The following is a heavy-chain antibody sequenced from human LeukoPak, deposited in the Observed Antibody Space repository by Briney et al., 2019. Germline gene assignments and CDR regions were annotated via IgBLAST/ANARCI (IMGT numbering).Heavy chain of an antibody. CDR3: ARYIVATRWFDP. CDR2: IYYSGST. D-gene: IGHD5-12*01. Sequence: SETLSLTCTVSGGSISSYYWSWLRQPPGKGLEWIGYIYYSGSTNYNPSLKSRVTISVDTSKNQFSLKLSSVTAADTAVYYCARYIVATRWFDPWGQGTLVTVSS. V-gene: IGHV4-59*01. CDR1: GGSISSYY. J-gene: IGHJ5*02.